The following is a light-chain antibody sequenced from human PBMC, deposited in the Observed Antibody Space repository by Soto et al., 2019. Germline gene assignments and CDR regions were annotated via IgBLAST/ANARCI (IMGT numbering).Light chain of an antibody. Sequence: DIQMTQSPSTLSASVGDRVTITCRASQSISSWLAWYQQKPGKAPKLLIYKASSLESGVPSRFSGSGSGTEFTLTISSLQPDDFATYYCQQYNSYSITFGQGTRLDIX. J-gene: IGKJ5*01. CDR1: QSISSW. CDR3: QQYNSYSIT. V-gene: IGKV1-5*03. CDR2: KAS.